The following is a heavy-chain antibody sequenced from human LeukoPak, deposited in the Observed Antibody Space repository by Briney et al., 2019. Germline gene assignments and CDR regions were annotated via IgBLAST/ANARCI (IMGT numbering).Heavy chain of an antibody. CDR1: GGTFSSYA. CDR2: IIPIFGTA. D-gene: IGHD6-13*01. V-gene: IGHV1-69*06. Sequence: SVKVSCKASGGTFSSYAISWVRQAPGQGLEWMGGIIPIFGTANYAQKFQGRVTITADKSTSTAYMELSSLRSEDTAVYYCARDRVIGGSSWYGRINWFDPWGQGTLVTVSS. J-gene: IGHJ5*02. CDR3: ARDRVIGGSSWYGRINWFDP.